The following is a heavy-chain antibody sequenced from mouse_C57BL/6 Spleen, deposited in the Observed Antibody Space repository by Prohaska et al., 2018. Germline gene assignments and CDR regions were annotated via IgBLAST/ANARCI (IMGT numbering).Heavy chain of an antibody. J-gene: IGHJ2*01. CDR2: INPNNGGT. V-gene: IGHV1-26*01. CDR3: ARFITTVVATGEYYFDY. Sequence: HGKSLEWIGDINPNNGGTSYNQKFKGKATLTVDKSSSTAYMELRSLTSEDSAVYYCARFITTVVATGEYYFDYWGQGTTLTVSS. D-gene: IGHD1-1*01.